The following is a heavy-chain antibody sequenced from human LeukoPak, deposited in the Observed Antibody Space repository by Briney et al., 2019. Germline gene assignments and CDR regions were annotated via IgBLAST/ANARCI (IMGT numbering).Heavy chain of an antibody. Sequence: GGSLRLSCAASGFTFSSYWMSCVRQAPGKGLEWVSNIKQDGSEKYYVDSVKGRFTISRDNAKNSLYLQMNSLRAEDTAVYYCARDRGSYYRRYYFDYWGQGTLVTVSS. D-gene: IGHD1-26*01. V-gene: IGHV3-7*01. CDR2: IKQDGSEK. J-gene: IGHJ4*02. CDR3: ARDRGSYYRRYYFDY. CDR1: GFTFSSYW.